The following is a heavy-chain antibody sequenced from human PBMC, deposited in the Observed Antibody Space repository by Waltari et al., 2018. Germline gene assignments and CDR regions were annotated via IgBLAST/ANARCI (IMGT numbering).Heavy chain of an antibody. Sequence: QVQLQESGPGLVKPSETLSLTCAVSGYSISSGYYWGWIRQPPGKVREWIGSIYHSGSTYYNPSVKSGVTISVEKSKNQFSLKLSSVTAADTAVYYCARDGSSGWYYFDYWGQGTLVTVSS. CDR3: ARDGSSGWYYFDY. CDR2: IYHSGST. D-gene: IGHD6-19*01. V-gene: IGHV4-38-2*02. CDR1: GYSISSGYY. J-gene: IGHJ4*02.